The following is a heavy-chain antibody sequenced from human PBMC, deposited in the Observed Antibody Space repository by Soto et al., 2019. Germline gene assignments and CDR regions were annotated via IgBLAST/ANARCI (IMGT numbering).Heavy chain of an antibody. D-gene: IGHD2-21*02. CDR2: VRTKINDYAT. J-gene: IGHJ4*02. Sequence: EVQLVESGGGLVRPGGSLTLSCSVSGLTFSVSVIHWVRQPPGKGLEWVGRVRTKINDYATSYSESVKGRFTISRDDSKNTAWLQMTSLTTEDTAVYYFTRPDYRGDSGDFWGRGTLVTVSS. CDR1: GLTFSVSV. CDR3: TRPDYRGDSGDF. V-gene: IGHV3-73*01.